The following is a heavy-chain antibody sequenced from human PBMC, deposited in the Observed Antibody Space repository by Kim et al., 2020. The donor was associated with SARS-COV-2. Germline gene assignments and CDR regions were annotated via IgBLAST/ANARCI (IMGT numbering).Heavy chain of an antibody. V-gene: IGHV3-74*01. CDR2: INSDGSST. CDR1: GFTFSSYW. CDR3: ARGNDYGGNWFDP. J-gene: IGHJ5*02. D-gene: IGHD4-17*01. Sequence: GGSLRLSCAASGFTFSSYWMHWVRQAPGKGLVWVSHINSDGSSTSYADSVKGRFTISRDNAKNTLYLQMNSLRAEDTSVYYCARGNDYGGNWFDPWGQGTLVTVSS.